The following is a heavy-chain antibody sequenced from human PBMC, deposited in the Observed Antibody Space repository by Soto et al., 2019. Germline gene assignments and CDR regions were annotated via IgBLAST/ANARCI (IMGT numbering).Heavy chain of an antibody. CDR2: ISSSSSTI. CDR3: ARERVGIGYGDYEGYGMDV. Sequence: EVQLVESGGGLVQPGGSLRLSCAASGFTFSSYSMNWVRQAPGKGLEWVSYISSSSSTIYYADSVKGRFTISRDNAKNSLYLQMNSLRDEDTAVYSCARERVGIGYGDYEGYGMDVWGQGTTVTVSS. V-gene: IGHV3-48*02. J-gene: IGHJ6*02. CDR1: GFTFSSYS. D-gene: IGHD4-17*01.